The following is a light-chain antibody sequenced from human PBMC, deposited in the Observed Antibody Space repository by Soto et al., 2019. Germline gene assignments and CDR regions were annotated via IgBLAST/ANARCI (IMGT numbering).Light chain of an antibody. CDR3: QQYGSSPRT. CDR2: DAS. V-gene: IGKV3D-20*01. Sequence: EIVLTQSPATLSLSPGERATLSCGASQSVSSYLAWYQQKPGQAPRLLIYDASTRATGIPARFSGSGSGTDFTLTITRLEPEDFAVYYCQQYGSSPRTFGQGTRLEI. CDR1: QSVSSY. J-gene: IGKJ5*01.